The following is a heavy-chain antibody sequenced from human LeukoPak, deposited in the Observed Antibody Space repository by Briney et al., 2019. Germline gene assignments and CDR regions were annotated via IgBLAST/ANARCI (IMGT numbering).Heavy chain of an antibody. J-gene: IGHJ5*02. Sequence: ASVKVSCKVSGYTLTELSMHWVRQAPGKGLEWMGGFDPEDGETIYAQKFQGRVTITEDTATDTAYMELSSLRSEDTAVYYCATFVVVPAAIGLGWFDPWGQGTLVTVSS. V-gene: IGHV1-24*01. CDR1: GYTLTELS. CDR3: ATFVVVPAAIGLGWFDP. CDR2: FDPEDGET. D-gene: IGHD2-2*02.